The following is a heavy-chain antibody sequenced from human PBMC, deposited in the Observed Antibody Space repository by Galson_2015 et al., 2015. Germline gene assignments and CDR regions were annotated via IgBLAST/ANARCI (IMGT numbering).Heavy chain of an antibody. CDR2: IYHSGST. V-gene: IGHV4-4*02. CDR3: ARVGAALGGGWFDP. J-gene: IGHJ5*02. Sequence: SETLSLTCAVSGGSISSSNWWSWVRQPPGKGLEWIGEIYHSGSTNYNPSLKSRVTISVDKSKNQFSLKLSSVTAADTAVYYCARVGAALGGGWFDPWGQGTLVTVSS. D-gene: IGHD3-16*01. CDR1: GGSISSSNW.